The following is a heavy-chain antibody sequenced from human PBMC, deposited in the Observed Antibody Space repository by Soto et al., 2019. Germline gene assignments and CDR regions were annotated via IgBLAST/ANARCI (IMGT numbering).Heavy chain of an antibody. J-gene: IGHJ2*01. CDR3: ARDSGIPGRYGYFGL. CDR1: GYTFSDYF. V-gene: IGHV1-2*02. D-gene: IGHD2-21*01. Sequence: QVQLVQSGAEVKKPGASVKVSCTTYGYTFSDYFLHWVRQAPGQGPEWMGFINPKRGGPEYAPKFQGRVTMTSDTSCSTVYMYRSGRTSDDAAIYYWARDSGIPGRYGYFGLWGRGTLVTVSS. CDR2: INPKRGGP.